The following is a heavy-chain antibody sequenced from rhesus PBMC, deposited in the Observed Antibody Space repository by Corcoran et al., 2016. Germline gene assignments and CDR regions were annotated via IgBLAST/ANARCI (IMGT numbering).Heavy chain of an antibody. CDR2: IDGNSAST. CDR3: AYLSGSNYGLDS. Sequence: QVKLQQWGDGLVKPSETLSLTCAVYGGSIRGYYWSWIRQPPGKGLEWIGNIDGNSASTNYNPSLKNRVTISKDTSKNQFSLKLSSVTAADTAVYYCAYLSGSNYGLDSWGQGVVVTVSS. D-gene: IGHD2-21*01. V-gene: IGHV4-73*01. J-gene: IGHJ6*01. CDR1: GGSIRGYY.